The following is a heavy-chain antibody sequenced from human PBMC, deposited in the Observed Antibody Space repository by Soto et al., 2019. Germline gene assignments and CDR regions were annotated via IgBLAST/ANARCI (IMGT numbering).Heavy chain of an antibody. J-gene: IGHJ6*02. CDR3: VMVDNYVTPTPQDV. CDR2: ISPYTGNT. V-gene: IGHV1-18*01. CDR1: GYTFTSYD. Sequence: VKVSCKASGYTFTSYDINWVRQATGQGLEWMGWISPYTGNTHSATKVQGRLTMTTDTSTSTAYMDLGSLTSDDTAVYYCVMVDNYVTPTPQDVWGQGTTVTVSS. D-gene: IGHD3-16*01.